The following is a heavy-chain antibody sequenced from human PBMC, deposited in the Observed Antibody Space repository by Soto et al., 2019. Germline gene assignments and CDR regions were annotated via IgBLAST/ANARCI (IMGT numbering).Heavy chain of an antibody. V-gene: IGHV3-23*01. Sequence: PGGSLRLSCAASGFTFSTYAMSWVRQAPGKGLEWVSAIGSSGTPTYYADSVKGRFTVSRDNSKFTLFLQMNSLRVEDTAVYYGATGSSGWARLGDDRGKGTLVNVPS. D-gene: IGHD6-19*01. J-gene: IGHJ4*02. CDR3: ATGSSGWARLGDD. CDR1: GFTFSTYA. CDR2: IGSSGTPT.